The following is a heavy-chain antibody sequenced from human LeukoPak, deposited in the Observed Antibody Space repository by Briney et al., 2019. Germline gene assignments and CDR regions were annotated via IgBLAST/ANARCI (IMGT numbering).Heavy chain of an antibody. Sequence: SETLSLTCAVYGGSFSGYYWTWVRQPPRKGLEWVGEINHIGSTNYNPSLKSRVTISTDMSKNQFSLKLTSVTAADTAVYYCARRWMGDRRAFEIWGEGTMVTFSS. V-gene: IGHV4-34*01. D-gene: IGHD3-16*01. CDR2: INHIGST. CDR3: ARRWMGDRRAFEI. J-gene: IGHJ3*02. CDR1: GGSFSGYY.